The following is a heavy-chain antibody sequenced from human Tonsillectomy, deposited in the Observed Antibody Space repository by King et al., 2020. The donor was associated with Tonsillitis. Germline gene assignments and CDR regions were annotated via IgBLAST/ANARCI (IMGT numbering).Heavy chain of an antibody. CDR2: ISSDGSHK. CDR3: ARDAELGYAFDI. V-gene: IGHV3-30*01. J-gene: IGHJ3*02. Sequence: VQLVESGGGVVQPGRSLRLSCAASGFTFSSCAMHWVRQAPGKGLEWVAIISSDGSHKYYADSVRGRFTISRDNAKNTVYLLMNSLRAEDTAVYYCARDAELGYAFDIWGQGTMVTGSS. D-gene: IGHD7-27*01. CDR1: GFTFSSCA.